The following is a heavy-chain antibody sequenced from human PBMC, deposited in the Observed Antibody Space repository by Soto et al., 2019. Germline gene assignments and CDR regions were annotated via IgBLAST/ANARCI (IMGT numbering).Heavy chain of an antibody. CDR2: IYYSGST. CDR3: ARRHHVDTAMVTAFDP. Sequence: SQTLCLPCTVSGGSISRYYWRWIRQPPGKGLEWIGYIYYSGSTNYNPSLKSRVTISVDTSKNQFSLKLSSVTAADTAVYYCARRHHVDTAMVTAFDPWGQGTLVTVS. CDR1: GGSISRYY. J-gene: IGHJ5*02. V-gene: IGHV4-59*08. D-gene: IGHD5-18*01.